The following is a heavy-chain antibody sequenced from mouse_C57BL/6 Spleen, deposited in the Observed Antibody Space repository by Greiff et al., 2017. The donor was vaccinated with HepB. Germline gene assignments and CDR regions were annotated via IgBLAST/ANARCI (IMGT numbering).Heavy chain of an antibody. CDR1: GYTFTDYY. J-gene: IGHJ2*01. Sequence: VQLQQSGAELVRPGASVKLSCKASGYTFTDYYINWVKQRPGQGLEWIAMIYPGSGNTYYNEKFKGKATLTAEKSSSTSYMQLSSLTSEDSAVYFCARYDYDGYFDYRGQGTTLTVSS. D-gene: IGHD2-4*01. CDR3: ARYDYDGYFDY. CDR2: IYPGSGNT. V-gene: IGHV1-76*01.